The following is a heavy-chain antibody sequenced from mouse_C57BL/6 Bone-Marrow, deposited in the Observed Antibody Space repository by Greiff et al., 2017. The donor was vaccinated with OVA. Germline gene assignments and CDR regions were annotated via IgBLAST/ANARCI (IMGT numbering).Heavy chain of an antibody. Sequence: QVQLQQSGAELVRPGASVTLSCKASGYTFTDYEMPWVKQTPVHVLEWIGAIDTESGGTAYNQKFMGKAILTADNSSSTAYMELRSMTAEDSAVYYCTRGYGNYYAMDYWGQGTAVTVSS. D-gene: IGHD2-1*01. CDR2: IDTESGGT. CDR1: GYTFTDYE. CDR3: TRGYGNYYAMDY. V-gene: IGHV1-15*01. J-gene: IGHJ4*01.